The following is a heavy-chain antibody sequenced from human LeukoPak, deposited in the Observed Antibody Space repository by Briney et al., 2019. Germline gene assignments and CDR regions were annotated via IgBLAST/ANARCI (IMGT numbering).Heavy chain of an antibody. J-gene: IGHJ4*02. D-gene: IGHD6-6*01. CDR1: GFTFSSYW. V-gene: IGHV3-7*01. CDR2: IKQDGSEK. CDR3: ARDVVYSSSSGSFDY. Sequence: GGSLRLSCAASGFTFSSYWMSWVRQAPGKGLEWVANIKQDGSEKYYVDSVKGRFTISRDNAKNSLYLQMNSLRAEDTAVYYCARDVVYSSSSGSFDYWGQGTLVTVSS.